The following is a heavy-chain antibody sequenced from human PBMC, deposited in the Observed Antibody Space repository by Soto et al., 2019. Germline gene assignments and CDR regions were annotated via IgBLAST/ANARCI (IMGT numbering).Heavy chain of an antibody. CDR1: GFTFSSYA. V-gene: IGHV3-30-3*01. J-gene: IGHJ6*02. D-gene: IGHD3-3*01. CDR3: ARERYYDFWSGYYLAGPCGMDV. CDR2: ISYDGSNK. Sequence: PGGSLRLSCAASGFTFSSYAMHWVRQAPGKGLEWVAVISYDGSNKYYADSVKGRFTISRDNSKNTLYLQMNSLRAEDTAVYYCARERYYDFWSGYYLAGPCGMDVWGQGTTVTVSS.